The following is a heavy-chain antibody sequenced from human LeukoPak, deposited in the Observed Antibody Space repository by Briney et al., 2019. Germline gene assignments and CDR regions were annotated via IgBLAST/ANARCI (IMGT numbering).Heavy chain of an antibody. D-gene: IGHD6-19*01. J-gene: IGHJ4*02. CDR1: GFSFSNYE. Sequence: GGSLRLSCAASGFSFSNYEMNWVRQAPGKGLEWVSHIDSGTTIYYADSVKGRFTISRDNAKNSLYLQMNSLRAEDTAVYYCARGSRYSSGWDIDYWGQGTLVTVSS. CDR2: IDSGTTI. CDR3: ARGSRYSSGWDIDY. V-gene: IGHV3-48*03.